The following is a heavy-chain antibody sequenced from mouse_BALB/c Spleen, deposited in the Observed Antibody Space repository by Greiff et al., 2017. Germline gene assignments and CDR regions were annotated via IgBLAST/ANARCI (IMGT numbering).Heavy chain of an antibody. Sequence: EVKLMESGGGLVKPGGSLKLSCAASGFAFSSYDMSWVRQTPEKRLEWVAYISSGGGSTYYPDTVKGRITISRDNAKNTLYLQMSSLKSEDTAMYYCARLGYFDYWGQGTTLTVSS. CDR3: ARLGYFDY. CDR1: GFAFSSYD. V-gene: IGHV5-12-1*01. CDR2: ISSGGGST. J-gene: IGHJ2*01.